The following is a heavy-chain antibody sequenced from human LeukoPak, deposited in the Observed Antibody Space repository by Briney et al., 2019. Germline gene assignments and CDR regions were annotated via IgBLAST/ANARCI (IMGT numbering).Heavy chain of an antibody. CDR3: AELGITMIGGV. D-gene: IGHD3-10*02. J-gene: IGHJ6*04. Sequence: GGSLRLSCAASGFTFNSYSMHWVRQAPGKGLEWVTAISDDGTYKFYADSVKGRFTISRDNAKNSLYLQMNSLRAEDTAVYYCAELGITMIGGVWGKGTTVTISS. V-gene: IGHV3-30-3*01. CDR1: GFTFNSYS. CDR2: ISDDGTYK.